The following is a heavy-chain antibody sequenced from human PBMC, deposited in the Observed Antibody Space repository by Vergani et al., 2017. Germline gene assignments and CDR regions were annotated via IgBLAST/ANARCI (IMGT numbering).Heavy chain of an antibody. D-gene: IGHD6-19*01. V-gene: IGHV4-34*01. CDR3: ARGTRYSSGWYWFDP. CDR2: INHSGST. Sequence: QVQLQQWGAGLLKPSETLSLTCAVYGGSFSGYYWSWIRQPPGKGLEWIGEINHSGSTNYNPSLKSRVTISVDTSKNQFSLQLNSVTPEDTAVYYCARGTRYSSGWYWFDPWGQGTLVTVSS. J-gene: IGHJ5*02. CDR1: GGSFSGYY.